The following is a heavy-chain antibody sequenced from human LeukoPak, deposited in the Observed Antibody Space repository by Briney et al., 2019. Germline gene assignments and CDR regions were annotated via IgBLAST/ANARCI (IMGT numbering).Heavy chain of an antibody. D-gene: IGHD3-3*01. Sequence: GGSLRLSCAASGFTVSSNYMSWVRQAPGKGLEWFSVIYSGGSTYYADSVKGRFTISRDNSKNTLYLQMNSLRAEDTAVYYCAAITIFGVGYFDYWGQGTLVTVSS. CDR1: GFTVSSNY. V-gene: IGHV3-53*01. J-gene: IGHJ4*02. CDR2: IYSGGST. CDR3: AAITIFGVGYFDY.